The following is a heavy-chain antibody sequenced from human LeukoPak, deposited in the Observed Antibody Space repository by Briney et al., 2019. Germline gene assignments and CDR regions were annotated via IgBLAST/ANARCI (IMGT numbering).Heavy chain of an antibody. D-gene: IGHD6-13*01. CDR1: GYSISSGYY. Sequence: PSETLSLTCAVSGYSISSGYYWGWIRQPPGKGLEWIGSIYHSGSTYYNPSLKSRVTISVDTSKNQFSLKLSSVTAADTAVYYCARGKFGGSSWSGESLDYWGQGTLVTVPS. CDR2: IYHSGST. J-gene: IGHJ4*02. CDR3: ARGKFGGSSWSGESLDY. V-gene: IGHV4-38-2*01.